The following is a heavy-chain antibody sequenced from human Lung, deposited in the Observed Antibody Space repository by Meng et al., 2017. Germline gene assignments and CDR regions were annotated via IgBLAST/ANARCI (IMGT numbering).Heavy chain of an antibody. CDR2: INHSGST. Sequence: QVQLEQWGAGLLKPSETLSLSCAVYGGCSSGYYWSWIRQPPGKGLEWIGEINHSGSTNYNPSLKSRVTISVDTSKNQFSLKLSSVTAADTAVYYCARPKQANWYFDLWGRGTLVTVSS. V-gene: IGHV4-34*01. D-gene: IGHD1/OR15-1a*01. J-gene: IGHJ2*01. CDR3: ARPKQANWYFDL. CDR1: GGCSSGYY.